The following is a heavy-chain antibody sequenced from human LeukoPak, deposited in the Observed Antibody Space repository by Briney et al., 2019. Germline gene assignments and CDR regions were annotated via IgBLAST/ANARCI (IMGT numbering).Heavy chain of an antibody. J-gene: IGHJ1*01. D-gene: IGHD2-15*01. Sequence: ASVKVSCKASGYTFTSYYMHWVRQAPGQGLEWMGLINPSGGSTSYAQKFQGRVTMTRDTSTSTVYMELSSLRSEDTAVYYCARGYCSGGSCCYSEYFQHWGQGTLVTVSS. V-gene: IGHV1-46*01. CDR2: INPSGGST. CDR1: GYTFTSYY. CDR3: ARGYCSGGSCCYSEYFQH.